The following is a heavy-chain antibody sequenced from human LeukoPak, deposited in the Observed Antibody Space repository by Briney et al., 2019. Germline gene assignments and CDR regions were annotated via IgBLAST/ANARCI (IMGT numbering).Heavy chain of an antibody. V-gene: IGHV3-30-3*01. CDR2: ISYDGSNK. D-gene: IGHD6-13*01. CDR3: ARYASTWDLDS. Sequence: PGGSLRLSCAASGFTFSSYAMHWVRQAPGKGLEWVAVISYDGSNKYYADSVKGRFTISRDNSKNTLYLQMNSLRGEDTAVYYCARYASTWDLDSWGQGTLVTVSS. CDR1: GFTFSSYA. J-gene: IGHJ4*02.